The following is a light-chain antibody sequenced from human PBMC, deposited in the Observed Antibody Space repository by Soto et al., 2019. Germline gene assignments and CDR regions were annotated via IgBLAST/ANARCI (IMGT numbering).Light chain of an antibody. J-gene: IGLJ3*02. CDR1: SSDVGDYNY. V-gene: IGLV2-14*01. CDR3: SSYTRSSTLG. CDR2: EVS. Sequence: QSVLTQPASVSGSPGQSITISCTGTSSDVGDYNYVSWYQQHPGKAPKLIIYEVSTRPSGVSNRFSGSKSGNTASLTISGLQAEDEADYYCSSYTRSSTLGFGGGTQLTVL.